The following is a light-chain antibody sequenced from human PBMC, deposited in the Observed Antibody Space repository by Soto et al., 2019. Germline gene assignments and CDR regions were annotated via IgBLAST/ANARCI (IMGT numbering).Light chain of an antibody. Sequence: QSALTQPASVSGSPGQSITISCTGTSSDVGGYNYVSWYQQLPGKAPKLMIDDVSDRPSGVSNRFSGTKSGNTASLTSSGLQAEDEADYYCSSDTSSSLCVFGTGTKVTVL. CDR1: SSDVGGYNY. V-gene: IGLV2-14*01. J-gene: IGLJ1*01. CDR2: DVS. CDR3: SSDTSSSLCV.